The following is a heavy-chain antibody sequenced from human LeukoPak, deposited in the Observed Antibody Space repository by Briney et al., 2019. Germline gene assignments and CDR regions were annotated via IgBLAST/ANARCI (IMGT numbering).Heavy chain of an antibody. V-gene: IGHV3-7*01. J-gene: IGHJ4*02. CDR3: ARGFYDSSGSDY. CDR1: GFTFSSHW. CDR2: IKQDGSEK. D-gene: IGHD3-22*01. Sequence: PGGSLRLSCAASGFTFSSHWMSWVRQAPGKGLEWVATIKQDGSEKYYVDSVKGRFTISRDNAKNSLYLQMNSLRAEDTAVYYCARGFYDSSGSDYWGQGTLVTVSS.